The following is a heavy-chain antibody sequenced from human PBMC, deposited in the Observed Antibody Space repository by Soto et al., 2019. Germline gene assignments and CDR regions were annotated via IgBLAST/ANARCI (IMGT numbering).Heavy chain of an antibody. CDR3: ASHVTPVRGVIPH. CDR1: GGSISSDTYY. V-gene: IGHV4-39*01. CDR2: IYYSGST. D-gene: IGHD3-10*02. Sequence: QLQLQASDPGLVKTSETLSLTCTVSGGSISSDTYYWGCIRQPPGRGLEWLGYIYYSGSTYYNPSLKNRLTITVDTHKNQSSLTLSSLTAADTAVYYCASHVTPVRGVIPHWGQGPQVTVSS. J-gene: IGHJ4*02.